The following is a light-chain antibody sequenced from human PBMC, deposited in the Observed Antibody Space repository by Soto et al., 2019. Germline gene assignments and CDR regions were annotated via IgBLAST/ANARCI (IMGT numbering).Light chain of an antibody. CDR3: QQRETHPKT. Sequence: DIQMTQSPSSLSASVGDRITITCRASKTINNFLNWYQQKPGKAHRLLIYPAANLQSGVPSRFRGTAMGADFTITIISLQHEHFATEDSQQRETHPKTFGHGTKVDI. V-gene: IGKV1-39*01. CDR1: KTINNF. J-gene: IGKJ3*01. CDR2: PAA.